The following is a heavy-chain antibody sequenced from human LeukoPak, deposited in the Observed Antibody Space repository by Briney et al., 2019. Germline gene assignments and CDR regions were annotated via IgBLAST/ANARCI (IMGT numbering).Heavy chain of an antibody. Sequence: GGSLRLSCAASGFTFSSYGMHWVRQAPGKGLEWVAVIWYDGSNKYYADSVKGRFTISRDNAKNSLYLQMNSLRAEDTAVYYCASLSGSYYGYWGQGTLVTVSS. CDR1: GFTFSSYG. D-gene: IGHD1-26*01. J-gene: IGHJ4*02. CDR2: IWYDGSNK. CDR3: ASLSGSYYGY. V-gene: IGHV3-33*03.